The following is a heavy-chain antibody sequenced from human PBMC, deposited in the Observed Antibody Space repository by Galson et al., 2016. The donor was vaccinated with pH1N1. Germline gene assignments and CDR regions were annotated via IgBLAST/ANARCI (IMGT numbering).Heavy chain of an antibody. CDR1: GFAISSYW. J-gene: IGHJ4*02. D-gene: IGHD1-26*01. CDR3: AGDVGRSGSY. V-gene: IGHV3-7*01. CDR2: IKQDGSER. Sequence: SLRLSCAASGFAISSYWMTWVRQAPGKGLEWVANIKQDGSERYYVDSVKGRFAISRDNAKNLLYLQMNSLRAEDTAVYYCAGDVGRSGSYWGQGVVVTVSS.